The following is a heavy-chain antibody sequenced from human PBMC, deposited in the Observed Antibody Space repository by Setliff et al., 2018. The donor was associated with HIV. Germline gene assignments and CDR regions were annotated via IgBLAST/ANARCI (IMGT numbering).Heavy chain of an antibody. CDR2: INPNSGAT. J-gene: IGHJ6*03. CDR1: GYTFTGHY. CDR3: TRGRLLWSGSYYYYYMDV. V-gene: IGHV1-2*02. D-gene: IGHD3-10*01. Sequence: ASVKVSCKTSGYTFTGHYVHWVRQAPGQGLEWMGWINPNSGATNYAQKFQGRATMTRDTSIRTAYMELSGLRSEDTAVYYCTRGRLLWSGSYYYYYMDVWGKGTTVTVSS.